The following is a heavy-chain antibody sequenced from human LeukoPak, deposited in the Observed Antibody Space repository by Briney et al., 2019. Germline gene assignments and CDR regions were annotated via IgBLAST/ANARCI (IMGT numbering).Heavy chain of an antibody. Sequence: GGSLRLSCAASGFTFSSYEMNWVRQAPGKGLEWVSYISSSGSTIYSADSVKGRFTISRDNAKNSLYLQMNSLRDEDTAVYYCARDRIPRETRAEGIDYWGQGTLVTVSS. CDR3: ARDRIPRETRAEGIDY. J-gene: IGHJ4*02. CDR1: GFTFSSYE. CDR2: ISSSGSTI. V-gene: IGHV3-48*03. D-gene: IGHD1-1*01.